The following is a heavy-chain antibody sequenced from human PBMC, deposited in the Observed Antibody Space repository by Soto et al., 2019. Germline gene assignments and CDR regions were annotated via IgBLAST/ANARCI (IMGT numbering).Heavy chain of an antibody. CDR3: AQDHGPYGPNRPDA. CDR2: LSGSGGTT. CDR1: GFTFSSYA. D-gene: IGHD3-10*01. V-gene: IGHV3-23*01. J-gene: IGHJ5*02. Sequence: EVQLLESGGGLVQPGGSLRLSCAASGFTFSSYAMSWVRQTPGKGLEWVSTLSGSGGTTYYADSEKGQFTISTDNSSSTLYLQMNSLRAEDTAVYYCAQDHGPYGPNRPDAWGQGTLVTVSS.